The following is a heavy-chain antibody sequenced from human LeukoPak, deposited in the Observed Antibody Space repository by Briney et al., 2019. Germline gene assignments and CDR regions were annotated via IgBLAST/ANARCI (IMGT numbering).Heavy chain of an antibody. J-gene: IGHJ5*02. V-gene: IGHV4-59*01. CDR2: IYYSGST. CDR3: ARGNEGYCSSTSCYTWFDP. D-gene: IGHD2-2*02. Sequence: PSETLSLTCTVSGGSISSYYWSWIRQPPGKGLEWIGYIYYSGSTNYNPSLKSRVTISVDTSKNQFSLKLSSVAAADTAVYYCARGNEGYCSSTSCYTWFDPWGQGTLVTVSS. CDR1: GGSISSYY.